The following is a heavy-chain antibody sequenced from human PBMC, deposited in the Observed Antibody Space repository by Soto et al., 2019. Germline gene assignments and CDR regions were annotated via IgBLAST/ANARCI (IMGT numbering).Heavy chain of an antibody. CDR2: ISSSGSTI. CDR3: ARVVSGSYYNWFDP. Sequence: GGSLRLSCAASGFTFSDYYMSWIRQAPGKGLEWVSYISSSGSTIYYADSVKGRFTISRDNAKNSLYLQMNSLRAEDMAVYYCARVVSGSYYNWFDPWGQGTLVTVSS. V-gene: IGHV3-11*01. CDR1: GFTFSDYY. D-gene: IGHD3-10*01. J-gene: IGHJ5*02.